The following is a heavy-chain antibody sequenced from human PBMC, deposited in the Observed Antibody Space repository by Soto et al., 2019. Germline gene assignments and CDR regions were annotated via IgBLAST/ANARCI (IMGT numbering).Heavy chain of an antibody. CDR3: XXXXXXXXXXGNWFDP. Sequence: QVQLVQSGAEVKKPGASVKVSCKASGYTFTSYGISWVRQAPGXGLXXMGWISAYNGNTNYAQKLQGRVTMTTDTSTSXXXMXXXXXXXXXXXXXXXXXXXXXXXXXGNWFDPWGQGTLVTVSS. CDR1: GYTFTSYG. J-gene: IGHJ5*02. V-gene: IGHV1-18*01. CDR2: ISAYNGNT.